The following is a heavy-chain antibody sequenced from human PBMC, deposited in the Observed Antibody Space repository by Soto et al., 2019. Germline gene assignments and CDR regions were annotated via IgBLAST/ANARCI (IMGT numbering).Heavy chain of an antibody. D-gene: IGHD4-17*01. V-gene: IGHV1-3*01. Sequence: QVPLVQSGAEVKKPGASVKVSCKASAYTFTSYSIHWVRQAPGQRLEWMGWINAGNGDTKYSQKFQGRVTITRDTSASTAYMELSSLRSEDTAVYYCARDRYGDYSFDYWGQGTLVTVSS. CDR1: AYTFTSYS. CDR3: ARDRYGDYSFDY. CDR2: INAGNGDT. J-gene: IGHJ4*02.